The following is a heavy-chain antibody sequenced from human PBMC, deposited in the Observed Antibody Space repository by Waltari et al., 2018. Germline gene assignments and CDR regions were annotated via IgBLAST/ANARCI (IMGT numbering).Heavy chain of an antibody. CDR2: IYHSGST. D-gene: IGHD3-3*01. CDR3: ACVYYDFWSGYYDGRNWFDP. J-gene: IGHJ5*02. Sequence: QVQLQESGPGLVKPSETLSLTCAVSGYSISSGYYWGWIRQPPGTGLEWIGSIYHSGSTYYNPSLKSRVTISVDTSKNQFSLKLSSVTAADTAVYYCACVYYDFWSGYYDGRNWFDPWGQGTLVTVSS. V-gene: IGHV4-38-2*01. CDR1: GYSISSGYY.